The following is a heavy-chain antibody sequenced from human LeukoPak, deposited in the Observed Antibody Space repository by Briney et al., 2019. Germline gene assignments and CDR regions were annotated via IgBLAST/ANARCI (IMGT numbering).Heavy chain of an antibody. CDR1: GASISSGEYY. J-gene: IGHJ4*02. CDR2: IFMTGNT. CDR3: GRLGSGTLEFDS. Sequence: PSQTLSLTCTVSGASISSGEYYWSWIRQPAGRGLEWVGRIFMTGNTDYNASLESRVTISVDTSKNRFSLNLTSVTAADTAVYYCGRLGSGTLEFDSWGQGTLVTVSS. D-gene: IGHD1-7*01. V-gene: IGHV4-61*02.